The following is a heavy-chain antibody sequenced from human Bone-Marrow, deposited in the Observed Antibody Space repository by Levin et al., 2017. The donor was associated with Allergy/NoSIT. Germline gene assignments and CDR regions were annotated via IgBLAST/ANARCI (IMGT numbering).Heavy chain of an antibody. CDR3: ARGAGDCSGGSCYEDAFDV. J-gene: IGHJ3*01. D-gene: IGHD2-15*01. V-gene: IGHV4-61*01. CDR2: LYHGGST. Sequence: GSLRLSCTVSGGSVPSSTYYWSWIRQPPGKGLEWIAYLYHGGSTNYNPSLKKRVTISVDTSRSQFSLRMSSVTAADTAVYYCARGAGDCSGGSCYEDAFDVWGRGTMVTVYS. CDR1: GGSVPSSTYY.